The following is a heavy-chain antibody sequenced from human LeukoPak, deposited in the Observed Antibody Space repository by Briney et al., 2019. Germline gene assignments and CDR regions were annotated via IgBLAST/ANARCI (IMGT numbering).Heavy chain of an antibody. D-gene: IGHD3-9*01. CDR3: AKLHHGTYYDILTGYFDFDY. CDR1: GFTFSSYG. Sequence: GGSLRLSCAASGFTFSSYGMHWVRQAPGKGLEWVAVIWYDGSNKYYADSVKGRFTISRDNSKNTLYLQMNSLRAEDTAVYYCAKLHHGTYYDILTGYFDFDYWGQGTLVTVSS. J-gene: IGHJ4*02. CDR2: IWYDGSNK. V-gene: IGHV3-33*06.